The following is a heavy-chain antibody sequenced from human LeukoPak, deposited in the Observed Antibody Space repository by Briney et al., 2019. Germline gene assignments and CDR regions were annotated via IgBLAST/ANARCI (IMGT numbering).Heavy chain of an antibody. CDR2: ISSSSSTI. Sequence: QPGGSLRLSCAASGFTFSSYSMNWVRQAPGKGLEWVSYISSSSSTIYYADSVKGRFTISRDNAKNSLYLQMNSLRAEDTAVYYCARSVSSGGDCFDYWGQGTLVTVSS. CDR1: GFTFSSYS. J-gene: IGHJ4*02. D-gene: IGHD2-15*01. CDR3: ARSVSSGGDCFDY. V-gene: IGHV3-48*04.